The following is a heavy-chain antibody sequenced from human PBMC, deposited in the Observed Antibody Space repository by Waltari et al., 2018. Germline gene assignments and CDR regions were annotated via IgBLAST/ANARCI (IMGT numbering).Heavy chain of an antibody. J-gene: IGHJ4*02. V-gene: IGHV3-7*01. CDR2: IKEDGSEK. D-gene: IGHD2-21*01. CDR3: ARLEVNRDY. Sequence: EVQLVESGGGLVQPGGSLRLSCAASGCTFSTYWMSWVRQAPGKGLEWVANIKEDGSEKYYVDSVKGRFTISRDNAKNSLYLQMNSLRAEDTAVYYCARLEVNRDYWGQGTLVTVSS. CDR1: GCTFSTYW.